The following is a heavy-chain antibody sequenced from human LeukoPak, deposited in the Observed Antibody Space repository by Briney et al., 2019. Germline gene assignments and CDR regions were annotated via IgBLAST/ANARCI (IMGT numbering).Heavy chain of an antibody. J-gene: IGHJ6*02. V-gene: IGHV3-21*04. D-gene: IGHD3-22*01. Sequence: GGSLRLSCAASGFTFSSYIMNWVRQAPGKGLEWVSCISTSGSASHYADSVKGRSTISRDNAKKSLYLQMSSLRAEDTAVYYCARVPYFYDSSYGMDVWGQGTTVTVSS. CDR1: GFTFSSYI. CDR2: ISTSGSAS. CDR3: ARVPYFYDSSYGMDV.